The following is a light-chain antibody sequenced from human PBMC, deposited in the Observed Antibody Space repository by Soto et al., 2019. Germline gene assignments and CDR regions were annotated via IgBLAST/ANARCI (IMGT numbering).Light chain of an antibody. CDR2: WGS. CDR1: QSLLHSSGNNY. J-gene: IGKJ5*01. V-gene: IGKV2-28*01. CDR3: MQGQQAPIT. Sequence: DIVMTQSPLSLPVTPGEPASMSCRSSQSLLHSSGNNYLDWYVQKPGQSPQLLIYWGSYRASGVADIFSGSQSCTYFTLKWSRVDDEEVGIYYCMQGQQAPITFGKGTRLAIK.